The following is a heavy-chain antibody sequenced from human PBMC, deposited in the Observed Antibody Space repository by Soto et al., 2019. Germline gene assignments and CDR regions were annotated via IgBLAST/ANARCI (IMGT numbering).Heavy chain of an antibody. V-gene: IGHV1-8*01. J-gene: IGHJ4*02. D-gene: IGHD3-16*01. CDR1: GYTFVTFD. CDR2: MNPGSGQT. Sequence: ASLKVSCPASGYTFVTFDISWVRQAAVQGREWLGWMNPGSGQTGYASKFQGRVAMTRDASTGTSHLELSSLTSGDTAVYYCARHAAYDSVWGKSDGSDYWGQGTLVTVSS. CDR3: ARHAAYDSVWGKSDGSDY.